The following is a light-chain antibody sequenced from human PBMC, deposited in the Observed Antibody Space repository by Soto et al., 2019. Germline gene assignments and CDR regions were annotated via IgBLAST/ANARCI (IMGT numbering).Light chain of an antibody. V-gene: IGKV1-5*03. CDR1: QSISYW. J-gene: IGKJ4*01. CDR2: KAS. Sequence: DIPMTQSPSTLSVSVGDRVTITCRASQSISYWLAWYQQKPGKAPNLVIYKASNLESGVPSRFSGSGSGTEFTLTISSLQPDDFATYYCQQYNSYPLTFGGGTKVEIK. CDR3: QQYNSYPLT.